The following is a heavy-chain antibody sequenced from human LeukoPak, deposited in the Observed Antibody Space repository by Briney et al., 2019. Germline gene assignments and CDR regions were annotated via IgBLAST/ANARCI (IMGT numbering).Heavy chain of an antibody. D-gene: IGHD5-18*01. J-gene: IGHJ3*02. CDR3: ARAVDTAMLDDAFDI. V-gene: IGHV4-59*12. CDR1: GGSISSYY. Sequence: SETLSLTCTVSGGSISSYYWIWIRQPPKKGLEWIGYIYYSGSTNYNPSLKSRVTMSVDTSKNQFSLKLTSVTAADTAVYFCARAVDTAMLDDAFDIWGQGTMVTVSS. CDR2: IYYSGST.